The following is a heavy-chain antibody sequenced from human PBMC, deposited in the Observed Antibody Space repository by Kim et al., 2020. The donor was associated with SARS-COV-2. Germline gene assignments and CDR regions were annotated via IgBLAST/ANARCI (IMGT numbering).Heavy chain of an antibody. CDR1: GFTFSSYG. J-gene: IGHJ4*02. Sequence: GGSLRLSCAASGFTFSSYGMHWVRQAPGKGLEWVAVIWYDGSNKYYADSVKGRFTISRDNSKNTLYLQMNSLRAEDTAVYYCARDRAPGSWRPDRFDYWGQGTLVTVSS. V-gene: IGHV3-33*01. D-gene: IGHD6-13*01. CDR2: IWYDGSNK. CDR3: ARDRAPGSWRPDRFDY.